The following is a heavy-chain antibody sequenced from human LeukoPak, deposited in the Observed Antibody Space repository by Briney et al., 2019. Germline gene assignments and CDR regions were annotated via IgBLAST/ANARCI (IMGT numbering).Heavy chain of an antibody. J-gene: IGHJ6*03. CDR3: ARDRSSDSSSSYYYYYYMDV. V-gene: IGHV1-46*01. D-gene: IGHD6-6*01. Sequence: ASVKVSCKASGYTFTSYYMHWVRQAPGQGLEWMGIINPSGGSTSYAQKLQGRVTMTRDMSTSPVYMELSSLRSEDTAVYYCARDRSSDSSSSYYYYYYMDVWGKGTTVTVSS. CDR1: GYTFTSYY. CDR2: INPSGGST.